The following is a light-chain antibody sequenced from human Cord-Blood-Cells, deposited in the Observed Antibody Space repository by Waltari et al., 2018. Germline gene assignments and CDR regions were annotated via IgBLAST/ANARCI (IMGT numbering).Light chain of an antibody. CDR1: SSHVGGYIY. CDR3: SSYTSSSTWV. CDR2: DVS. V-gene: IGLV2-14*03. Sequence: SALTQPPSASGSPGPSITLSCTGTSSHVGGYIYVSWYQQHPGKAPKLMIYDVSNRPSGVSNRFSGSKSGNTASLTISGLQAEDEADYYCSSYTSSSTWVFGGGTKLTVL. J-gene: IGLJ3*02.